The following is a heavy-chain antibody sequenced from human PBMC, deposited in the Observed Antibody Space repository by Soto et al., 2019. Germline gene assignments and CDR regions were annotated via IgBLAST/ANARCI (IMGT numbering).Heavy chain of an antibody. Sequence: PGGSLRLSCAASGFTFSSYGMHWVRQAPGKGLEWVAVISYDGSNKYYADSVKGRFTISRDNSKNTLYLQMNSLRAEDTAVYYCAKDHYDSSGYLPPYYYYYYGMDVWGQGTTVTVYS. D-gene: IGHD3-22*01. J-gene: IGHJ6*01. CDR1: GFTFSSYG. CDR2: ISYDGSNK. V-gene: IGHV3-30*18. CDR3: AKDHYDSSGYLPPYYYYYYGMDV.